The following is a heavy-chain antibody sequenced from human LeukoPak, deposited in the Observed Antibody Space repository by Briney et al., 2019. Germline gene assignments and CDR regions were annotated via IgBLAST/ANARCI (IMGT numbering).Heavy chain of an antibody. J-gene: IGHJ6*02. CDR2: IWFDGSNK. CDR3: AKAVAATGHYYFGMDV. D-gene: IGHD6-19*01. CDR1: GFTFRSYA. Sequence: PGGSLRLSCAASGFTFRSYAMYWVRQAPGKGLEWVAVIWFDGSNKYYADSVKGRLTISRDNSKSTLYLQMNSLRAEDTAVYYCAKAVAATGHYYFGMDVWGQGTTVTVSS. V-gene: IGHV3-33*06.